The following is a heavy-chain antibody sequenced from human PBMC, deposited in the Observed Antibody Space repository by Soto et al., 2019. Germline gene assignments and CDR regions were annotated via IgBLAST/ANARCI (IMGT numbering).Heavy chain of an antibody. Sequence: QVQLVQSGAEVKRPGASVKVSCKPSGYTFTSYAIHWVRQAPGQRLEWMGWINAGNGNKRYSQKFQRRLTITRNPSASKAYMELSSRRSEDTAVYYCARRGYSTSSAGDYYYYYGMDVWGQGTTVTVSS. J-gene: IGHJ6*02. CDR3: ARRGYSTSSAGDYYYYYGMDV. CDR1: GYTFTSYA. CDR2: INAGNGNK. V-gene: IGHV1-3*01. D-gene: IGHD6-6*01.